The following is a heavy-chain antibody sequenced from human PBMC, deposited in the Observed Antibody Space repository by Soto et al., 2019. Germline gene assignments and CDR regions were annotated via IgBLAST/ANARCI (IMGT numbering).Heavy chain of an antibody. Sequence: PSETLSLTXSVSGDSISTVDYFWAWVRQPPGQALEYIGYIYKSATTYYNPSFESRAAISLDTSKSQFSLNVTSLTAADTAVYFCARGRYCLTGRCFPNWFDSWGQGTLVTVSS. J-gene: IGHJ5*01. CDR2: IYKSATT. V-gene: IGHV4-30-4*01. D-gene: IGHD2-15*01. CDR1: GDSISTVDYF. CDR3: ARGRYCLTGRCFPNWFDS.